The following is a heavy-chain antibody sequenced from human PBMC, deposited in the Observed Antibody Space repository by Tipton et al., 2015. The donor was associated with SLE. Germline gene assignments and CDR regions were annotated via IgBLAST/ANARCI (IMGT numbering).Heavy chain of an antibody. V-gene: IGHV3-7*01. Sequence: SLRLSCADSGFTFINAWMSWVRQAPGKGLEWVANINEYGSEKHYVDSLKERLTISRDNAKKSVYLQMNSLRAEDTAVYYCARGKYYFDYWGQGALVTVSS. CDR1: GFTFINAW. CDR3: ARGKYYFDY. J-gene: IGHJ4*02. D-gene: IGHD2/OR15-2a*01. CDR2: INEYGSEK.